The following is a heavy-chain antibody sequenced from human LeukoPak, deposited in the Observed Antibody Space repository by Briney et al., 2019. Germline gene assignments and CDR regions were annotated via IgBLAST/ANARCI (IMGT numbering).Heavy chain of an antibody. V-gene: IGHV3-23*01. CDR2: ISGSDDNA. Sequence: PGGSLRLSCAPSGFRFSSYAMSWVRQAPGKGLEWVSVISGSDDNAYYGDSMKGRFIISRDTSKNILYLQMNSLRAEDTAIYYCAKHSHSWYIGYFEYWGQGTLVTVSS. CDR1: GFRFSSYA. J-gene: IGHJ4*02. D-gene: IGHD6-13*01. CDR3: AKHSHSWYIGYFEY.